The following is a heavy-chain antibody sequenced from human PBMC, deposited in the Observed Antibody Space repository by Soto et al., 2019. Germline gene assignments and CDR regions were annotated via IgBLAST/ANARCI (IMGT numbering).Heavy chain of an antibody. CDR2: IYYSGST. Sequence: SETLSLTCTVSGGSISSGDYYWSWIRQPPGKGLEWIGYIYYSGSTYYNPSLKSRVTISVDTSKNQFSLKLSSVTAVDTAVYYCARECSSSSRETINWFDPWGQGTLVTVSS. CDR1: GGSISSGDYY. CDR3: ARECSSSSRETINWFDP. V-gene: IGHV4-30-4*01. D-gene: IGHD6-6*01. J-gene: IGHJ5*02.